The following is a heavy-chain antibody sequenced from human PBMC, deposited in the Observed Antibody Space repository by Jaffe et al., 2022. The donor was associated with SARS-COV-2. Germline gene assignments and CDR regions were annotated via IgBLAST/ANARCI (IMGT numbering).Heavy chain of an antibody. CDR2: ISGSGGST. V-gene: IGHV3-23*01. D-gene: IGHD6-19*01. CDR1: GFTFSSYA. J-gene: IGHJ4*02. Sequence: EVQLLESGGGLVQPGGSLRLSCAASGFTFSSYAMSWVRQAPGKGLEWVSAISGSGGSTYYADSVKGRFTISRDNSKNTLYLQMNSLRAEDTAVYYCAPITGIAVAGFDYWGQGTLVTVSS. CDR3: APITGIAVAGFDY.